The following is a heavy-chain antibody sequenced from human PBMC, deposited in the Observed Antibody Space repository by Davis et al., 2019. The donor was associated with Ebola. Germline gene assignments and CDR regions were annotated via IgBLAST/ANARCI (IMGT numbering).Heavy chain of an antibody. J-gene: IGHJ6*02. CDR1: GFTVSSNY. V-gene: IGHV3-53*04. CDR2: IYSGGST. D-gene: IGHD6-19*01. Sequence: GGSLRLSCAASGFTVSSNYMSWVRQAPGKGLEWVAVIYSGGSTYYADTVKGRFPISRHNPKNTLYLQMNSLRAEDTAVYYCANGVRPRGDGIAVAGKPKYYYYYYGMDVWGQGTTVTVSS. CDR3: ANGVRPRGDGIAVAGKPKYYYYYYGMDV.